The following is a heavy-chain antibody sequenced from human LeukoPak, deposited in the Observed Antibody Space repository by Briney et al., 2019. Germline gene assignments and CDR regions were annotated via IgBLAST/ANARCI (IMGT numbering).Heavy chain of an antibody. CDR1: GGSITTYY. CDR2: IYTSGST. J-gene: IGHJ5*02. D-gene: IGHD2-2*01. V-gene: IGHV4-4*07. CDR3: ARATSRDEYQLLSGWFDP. Sequence: PSETLSLTCTVSGGSITTYYWSWIRQPAGKGLEWIGRIYTSGSTNYNPSLKSRVTMSVDTSKNQFSLKLSSVTAADTAVYYCARATSRDEYQLLSGWFDPWGQGTLVTVSS.